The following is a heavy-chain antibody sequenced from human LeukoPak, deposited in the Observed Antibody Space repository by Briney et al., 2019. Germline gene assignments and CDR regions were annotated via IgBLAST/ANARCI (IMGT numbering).Heavy chain of an antibody. J-gene: IGHJ4*02. Sequence: GGSLRLSCAASGFTFSSYGVHWVRQAPGKGLEWVAVIWYDGSNKYYADSVKGRFTISRDSSKNTLYLQMNSLRVEDTAVYYCARDRGTEYSGYVFDYWGQGTLVTVSS. D-gene: IGHD5-12*01. CDR2: IWYDGSNK. CDR1: GFTFSSYG. CDR3: ARDRGTEYSGYVFDY. V-gene: IGHV3-33*01.